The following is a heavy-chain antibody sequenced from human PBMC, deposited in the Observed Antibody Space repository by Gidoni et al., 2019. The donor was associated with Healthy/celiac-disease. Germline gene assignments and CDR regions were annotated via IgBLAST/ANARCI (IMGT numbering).Heavy chain of an antibody. J-gene: IGHJ4*02. Sequence: QLQLQESGPGLVKPSETLSLTCTVSGGSLSSSSYYWGWIRQPPGKGLEWIGSIYYRGRTYYHPSLKRRVTISVDTSKNQFSLKLSSVTAADTAVYYCARRLYYDSSMLDYWGQGTLVTVSS. CDR1: GGSLSSSSYY. CDR2: IYYRGRT. CDR3: ARRLYYDSSMLDY. V-gene: IGHV4-39*01. D-gene: IGHD3-22*01.